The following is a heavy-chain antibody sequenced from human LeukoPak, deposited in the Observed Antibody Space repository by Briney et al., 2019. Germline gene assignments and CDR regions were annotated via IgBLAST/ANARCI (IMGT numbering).Heavy chain of an antibody. J-gene: IGHJ5*02. CDR1: GYTFTDYY. D-gene: IGHD3-3*01. V-gene: IGHV1-2*02. CDR2: INPNSGGT. CDR3: ARQPYYDFWSGYFSDSWFDP. Sequence: ASVTVSSKASGYTFTDYYMHWVRQAPGQGLEWMGWINPNSGGTNYAQKFQGRVTMTRDTSISTAYMELSRLRSDDTAVYYCARQPYYDFWSGYFSDSWFDPWGQGTLVTVSS.